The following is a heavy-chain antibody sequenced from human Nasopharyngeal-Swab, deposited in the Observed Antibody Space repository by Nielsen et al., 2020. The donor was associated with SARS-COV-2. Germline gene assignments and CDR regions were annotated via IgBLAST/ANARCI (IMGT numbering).Heavy chain of an antibody. CDR2: INPSGGST. CDR1: GYTFTSYY. Sequence: ASVKVSCKASGYTFTSYYMHWVRQAPGQGLEWMGIINPSGGSTSYAQKFQGRVTMTRDTSTSIVYMELSSLRSEDTAVYYCARDLTTTVTTTYYYYGMDVWGQGTTVTVSS. D-gene: IGHD4-11*01. J-gene: IGHJ6*02. V-gene: IGHV1-46*01. CDR3: ARDLTTTVTTTYYYYGMDV.